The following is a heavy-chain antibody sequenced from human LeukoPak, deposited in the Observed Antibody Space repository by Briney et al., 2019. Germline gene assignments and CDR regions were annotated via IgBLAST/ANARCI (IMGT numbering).Heavy chain of an antibody. Sequence: GASVKVSCKASGYTFTNYYMHWVRPAPGQRLEWMGWINAGNGNTKYSHKFQGRVTITRDTSASTAYMELSSLRSEDTAVYYCARGSRGLRYFDWLPRALYYYGMDVWGQGTTVTVSS. J-gene: IGHJ6*02. V-gene: IGHV1-3*01. D-gene: IGHD3-9*01. CDR3: ARGSRGLRYFDWLPRALYYYGMDV. CDR2: INAGNGNT. CDR1: GYTFTNYY.